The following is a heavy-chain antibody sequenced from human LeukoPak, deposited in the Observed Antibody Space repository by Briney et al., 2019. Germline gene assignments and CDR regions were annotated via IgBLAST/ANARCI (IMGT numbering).Heavy chain of an antibody. CDR2: ISPRGT. CDR1: GVSFTGYY. J-gene: IGHJ4*02. CDR3: ASDSYSSIGYF. Sequence: SETLSLTCVMCGVSFTGYYWSWVRQSPGKGLEWLGEISPRGTKYNPSLKRRVTISLDTTKNQFSLILSSVTAADAAVYFCASDSYSSIGYFWGQGTLVAVSS. V-gene: IGHV4-34*01. D-gene: IGHD6-13*01.